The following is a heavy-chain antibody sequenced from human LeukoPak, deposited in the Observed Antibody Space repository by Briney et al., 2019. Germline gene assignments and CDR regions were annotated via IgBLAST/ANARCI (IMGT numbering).Heavy chain of an antibody. CDR2: IIPIFGTA. CDR1: GYTFTSYG. Sequence: SVTVSCKASGYTFTSYGISWVRQAPGQGLEWMGGIIPIFGTANYAQKFQGRVTITADESTSTAYMELSSLRSEDTAVYYCARGPRDYYDSSGYSFDPWGQGALVTVSS. V-gene: IGHV1-69*13. J-gene: IGHJ5*02. CDR3: ARGPRDYYDSSGYSFDP. D-gene: IGHD3-22*01.